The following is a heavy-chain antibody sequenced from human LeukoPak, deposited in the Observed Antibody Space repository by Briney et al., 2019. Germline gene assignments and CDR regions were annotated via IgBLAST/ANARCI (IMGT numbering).Heavy chain of an antibody. CDR1: GGSISSSTYY. J-gene: IGHJ3*02. CDR2: VYYSGST. Sequence: SETLSLTCTVSGGSISSSTYYWGWIRQPPGKGLEWIGNVYYSGSTYYNPSLKSRVTISVDKSKNQFSLKLSSVTAAGTAVYYCARVRSITIFGVVINDAFDIWGQGTMVTVSS. V-gene: IGHV4-39*07. CDR3: ARVRSITIFGVVINDAFDI. D-gene: IGHD3-3*01.